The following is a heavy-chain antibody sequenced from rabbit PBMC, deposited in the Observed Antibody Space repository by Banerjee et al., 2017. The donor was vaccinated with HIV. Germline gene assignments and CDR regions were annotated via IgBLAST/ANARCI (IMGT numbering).Heavy chain of an antibody. CDR2: INAITGKA. V-gene: IGHV1S45*01. D-gene: IGHD6-1*01. CDR1: GFSFSNKAV. CDR3: ARGYTDYATSRLDL. J-gene: IGHJ3*01. Sequence: QEQLVESGGGLVQPGGSLKLSCTASGFSFSNKAVMCWVRQAPGKGLEWIACINAITGKAVYASWAKGRFTFSKTSSTTVTLQMTSLTAADTATYFCARGYTDYATSRLDLWGPGTLVTVS.